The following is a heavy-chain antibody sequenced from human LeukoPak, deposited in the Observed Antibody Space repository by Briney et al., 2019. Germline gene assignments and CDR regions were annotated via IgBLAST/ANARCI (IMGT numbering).Heavy chain of an antibody. J-gene: IGHJ4*02. V-gene: IGHV4-59*01. CDR1: GGSISSYY. Sequence: SETLSLTCTVSGGSISSYYWSWIWQPPGKGLEWIGYIYYSGSTNYNPSLKSRVTISVDTSKNQFSLKLSSVTAADTAVYYCARDSGAAGRFDYWGQGTLVTVSS. CDR2: IYYSGST. D-gene: IGHD6-13*01. CDR3: ARDSGAAGRFDY.